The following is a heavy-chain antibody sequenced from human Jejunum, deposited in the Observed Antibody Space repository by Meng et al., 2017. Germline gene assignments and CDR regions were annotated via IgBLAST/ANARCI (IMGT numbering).Heavy chain of an antibody. CDR2: MYFSGST. CDR1: GGSVNSGSYY. Sequence: GQLQESGPVLVRPSETLSLPCTISGGSVNSGSYYWSWIRQPPGKGLEWIGYMYFSGSTNYNASLKSRVTISVDTSKKQFSLKLASVTAADTAVYYCARGHFDKYFDSWGQGTLVTVSS. J-gene: IGHJ4*02. V-gene: IGHV4-61*01. CDR3: ARGHFDKYFDS. D-gene: IGHD3-22*01.